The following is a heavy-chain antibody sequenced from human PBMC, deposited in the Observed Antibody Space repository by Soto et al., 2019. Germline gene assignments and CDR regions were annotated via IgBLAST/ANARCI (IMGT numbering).Heavy chain of an antibody. CDR1: GFSFTNYW. Sequence: GESLKISCKGSGFSFTNYWISWVRQMPGKGLEWMGNIDPVDSYANYSPSFQGHVTFSVDTSISTAYLQWSSLKASDTAMYFCARIESMARNWLDPWGQGTLVTVSS. V-gene: IGHV5-10-1*01. J-gene: IGHJ5*02. CDR3: ARIESMARNWLDP. CDR2: IDPVDSYA. D-gene: IGHD2-21*01.